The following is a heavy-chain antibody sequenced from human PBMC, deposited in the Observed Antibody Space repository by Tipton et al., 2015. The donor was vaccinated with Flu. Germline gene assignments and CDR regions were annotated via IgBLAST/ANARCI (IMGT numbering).Heavy chain of an antibody. Sequence: TLSLTCSVSGDSIGSDYYWGWIRQPPGKGLEWLGNIHHSGITYYNSSLKSRVTISVDKSNNQFSLRLVSVTATDTAVYYCARADKYTSSSLEGGMDVWGQGTTVTVSS. V-gene: IGHV4-38-2*02. CDR1: GDSIGSDYY. J-gene: IGHJ6*02. D-gene: IGHD6-13*01. CDR2: IHHSGIT. CDR3: ARADKYTSSSLEGGMDV.